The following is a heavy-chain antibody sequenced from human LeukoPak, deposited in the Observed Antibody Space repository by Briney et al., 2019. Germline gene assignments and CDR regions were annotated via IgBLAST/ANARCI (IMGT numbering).Heavy chain of an antibody. D-gene: IGHD3-22*01. CDR3: AKDSYDSSGSRYDY. CDR2: ISGTGGST. CDR1: GFTFSDYA. J-gene: IGHJ4*02. V-gene: IGHV3-23*01. Sequence: PGGSLRLSCAASGFTFSDYAMSWVRQAPGKGLEWVSVISGTGGSTWYADSVKGRVTISRDNSKNTLYLQMNSLRAEDTAVYYCAKDSYDSSGSRYDYWGQGTLVTVSS.